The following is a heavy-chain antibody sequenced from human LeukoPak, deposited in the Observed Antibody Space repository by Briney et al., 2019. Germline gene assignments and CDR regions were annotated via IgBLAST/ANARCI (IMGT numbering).Heavy chain of an antibody. CDR2: ISNDESTI. V-gene: IGHV3-74*01. CDR1: GFSFSSYW. J-gene: IGHJ4*02. D-gene: IGHD1-26*01. CDR3: AKGRRELRYFDY. Sequence: PGGSLRLSCAASGFSFSSYWMHWVRQAPGKGPVWVSLISNDESTIIYADSVKGRFTISRDNAKNTLYLQMSSLRAEDTAVYYCAKGRRELRYFDYWGQGTLVTVSS.